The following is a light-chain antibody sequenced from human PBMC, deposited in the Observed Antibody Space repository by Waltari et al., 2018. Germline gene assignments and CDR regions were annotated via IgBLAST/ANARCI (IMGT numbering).Light chain of an antibody. CDR2: NSN. CDR3: QQYKSLPVT. V-gene: IGKV1-16*01. Sequence: DIQMTQSPSSLSASVGDRVTITCRASQDISSYLNWYQQKPGKAPKTLIYNSNRLEDGVPSRFSGFGSGADFTLTITSLQPEDFATYYCQQYKSLPVTFGGRTKVEIK. CDR1: QDISSY. J-gene: IGKJ4*01.